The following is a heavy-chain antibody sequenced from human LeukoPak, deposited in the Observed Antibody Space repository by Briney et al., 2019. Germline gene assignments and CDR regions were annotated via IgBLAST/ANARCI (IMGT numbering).Heavy chain of an antibody. CDR3: ARALPDWGHETFDY. V-gene: IGHV1-2*02. D-gene: IGHD7-27*01. J-gene: IGHJ4*02. Sequence: ASVKVSCKASGYTFTGYYMHWVRQAPGQGLEWMGWINPNSGGTNYAQKFQGRVTMTRDTSISTAYMELSRLRSDDTAVYYCARALPDWGHETFDYWGQGTLVTVSS. CDR2: INPNSGGT. CDR1: GYTFTGYY.